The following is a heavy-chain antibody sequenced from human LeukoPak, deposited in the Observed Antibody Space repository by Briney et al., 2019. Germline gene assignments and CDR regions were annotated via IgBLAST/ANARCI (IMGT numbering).Heavy chain of an antibody. V-gene: IGHV4-4*09. Sequence: SETLSLMCTVCGRSISSYYWSWIRQPPGKGLEGIGYIYTSGSNNYNPSLKSRITISVDTSKNQFSLKLSSVTAADTAVYSCARRDGREYYYERSGQGGAFDIWGQGKMVTVSS. CDR2: IYTSGSN. D-gene: IGHD3-22*01. CDR1: GRSISSYY. J-gene: IGHJ3*02. CDR3: ARRDGREYYYERSGQGGAFDI.